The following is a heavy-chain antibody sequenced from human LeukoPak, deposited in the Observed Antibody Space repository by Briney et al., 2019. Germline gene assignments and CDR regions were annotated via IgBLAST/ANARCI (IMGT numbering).Heavy chain of an antibody. CDR1: GGSFSGYY. D-gene: IGHD2-15*01. V-gene: IGHV4-34*01. J-gene: IGHJ6*02. CDR3: ARSRQMLGYCSGGSCYGSYYYYYGMDV. Sequence: PSETLSLTCAVYGGSFSGYYWSWIRQPPGKGLEWIGEINHSGSTNYNPSLKSRVTISVDTSKNQFSLKLSSVTAADTAVYYCARSRQMLGYCSGGSCYGSYYYYYGMDVWGQGTTVTVSS. CDR2: INHSGST.